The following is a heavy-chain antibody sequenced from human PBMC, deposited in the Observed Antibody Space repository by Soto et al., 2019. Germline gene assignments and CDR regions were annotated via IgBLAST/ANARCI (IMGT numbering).Heavy chain of an antibody. CDR3: PHRHARNAVVPAAEYNWFDP. Sequence: ESGPTLVKPTQTLTLTCPFSGFSLSTSGVGVGWIRQPPGKALEWLALIYWDDDKRYSPSLKSRLTITKDTSKNQVVLTMTNMDPVDTATYYCPHRHARNAVVPAAEYNWFDPWGQGTLVTVYS. D-gene: IGHD2-2*01. CDR1: GFSLSTSGVG. CDR2: IYWDDDK. J-gene: IGHJ5*02. V-gene: IGHV2-5*02.